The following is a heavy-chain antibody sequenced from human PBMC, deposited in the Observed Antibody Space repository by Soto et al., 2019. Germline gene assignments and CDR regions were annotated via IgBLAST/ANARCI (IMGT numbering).Heavy chain of an antibody. Sequence: PGESLKISCQASGYSFTSYWIGWVRQMPGKGLEWMGIIYPGDSGTRYSPSFQGQVTISADKSISTAYLQWSSLKASDTAMYYCARLQAAAGDNDLTFDYWGQGTPVTVSS. CDR3: ARLQAAAGDNDLTFDY. V-gene: IGHV5-51*01. CDR2: IYPGDSGT. J-gene: IGHJ4*02. CDR1: GYSFTSYW. D-gene: IGHD6-13*01.